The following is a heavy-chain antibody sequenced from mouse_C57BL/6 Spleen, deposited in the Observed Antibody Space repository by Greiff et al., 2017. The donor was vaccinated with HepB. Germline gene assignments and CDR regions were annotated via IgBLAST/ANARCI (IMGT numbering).Heavy chain of an antibody. Sequence: EVQLVESGGGLVQPKGSLKLSCAASGFTFNTYAMHWVRQAPGKGLEWVARIRSKSSNYATYYADSVKDRFTISRDDSQSMLYLRMNNLKTEATAMYYCVMGITTVVAYYYAMDYWGLGTSVTVSS. J-gene: IGHJ4*01. CDR2: IRSKSSNYAT. V-gene: IGHV10-3*01. CDR1: GFTFNTYA. CDR3: VMGITTVVAYYYAMDY. D-gene: IGHD1-1*01.